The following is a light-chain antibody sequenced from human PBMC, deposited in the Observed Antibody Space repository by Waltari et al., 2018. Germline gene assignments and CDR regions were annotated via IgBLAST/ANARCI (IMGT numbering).Light chain of an antibody. J-gene: IGLJ2*01. Sequence: QSALTQPASVSGSPGQSITISCTGTSSDVGGYNYVYWYQQHPGKAPKLMIYDVSKRPSGVSNRFSGSKSGNTASLTISGLQAEDEADYYCSSYTSSGTLRVFGGGTKLTVL. CDR2: DVS. CDR3: SSYTSSGTLRV. V-gene: IGLV2-14*03. CDR1: SSDVGGYNY.